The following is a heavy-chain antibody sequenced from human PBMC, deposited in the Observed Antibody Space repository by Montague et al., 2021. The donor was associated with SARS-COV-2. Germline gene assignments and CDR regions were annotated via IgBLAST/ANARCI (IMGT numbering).Heavy chain of an antibody. V-gene: IGHV3-20*04. J-gene: IGHJ4*01. CDR2: INWNGGST. D-gene: IGHD3-10*01. Sequence: SLRLSCAASGFTFDDYGMSWVRQAPGKGLEWVSGINWNGGSTGYADSVKGRFTISRDNAKNSLYLQMNSLRAEDTALYYCARDVEGFGELQVDYWGQEPWSPSPQ. CDR1: GFTFDDYG. CDR3: ARDVEGFGELQVDY.